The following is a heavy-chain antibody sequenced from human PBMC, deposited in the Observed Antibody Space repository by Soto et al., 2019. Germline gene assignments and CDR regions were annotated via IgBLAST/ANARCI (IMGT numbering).Heavy chain of an antibody. V-gene: IGHV1-69*05. CDR1: GGTFSSYA. J-gene: IGHJ5*02. CDR2: IIPIFGTA. D-gene: IGHD2-15*01. Sequence: SVKVSCKASGGTFSSYAISWVRQAPGQGLEWMGGIIPIFGTANYAQKFQGRLTMTRDTSTSTVYMELSSLRSEDTAVYYCARDRVDCSGGNCWRSVEDTWGQGTLVTVSS. CDR3: ARDRVDCSGGNCWRSVEDT.